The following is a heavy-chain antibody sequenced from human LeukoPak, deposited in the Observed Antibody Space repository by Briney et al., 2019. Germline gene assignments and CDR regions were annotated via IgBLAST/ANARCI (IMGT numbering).Heavy chain of an antibody. D-gene: IGHD3-10*01. Sequence: SETLSLTCAVYGGSFSGYYWSWIRRPPGKGLEWIGEINHSGSTNYNPSLKSRVTISVDTSKNQFSLKLSSVTAADTAVYYCARRPSLLLWFGERVNWFDPWGQGTLVTVSS. CDR3: ARRPSLLLWFGERVNWFDP. CDR2: INHSGST. CDR1: GGSFSGYY. J-gene: IGHJ5*02. V-gene: IGHV4-34*01.